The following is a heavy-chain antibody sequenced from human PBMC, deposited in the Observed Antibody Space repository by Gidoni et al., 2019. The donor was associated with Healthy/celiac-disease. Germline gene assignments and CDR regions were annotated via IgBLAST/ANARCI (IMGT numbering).Heavy chain of an antibody. J-gene: IGHJ4*02. V-gene: IGHV3-30*18. CDR2: ISYDGSNK. CDR1: GFTFSSSG. CDR3: AKEVEAGALDS. Sequence: VESGGGVVQPGRSLRRSCAASGFTFSSSGMHWVRQAPGKGLEWVAVISYDGSNKYYADSVKVRFTIYRDNSKNTLYLQMNRLRAEGTAVYYCAKEVEAGALDSWGQGTLVTVSS. D-gene: IGHD3-10*01.